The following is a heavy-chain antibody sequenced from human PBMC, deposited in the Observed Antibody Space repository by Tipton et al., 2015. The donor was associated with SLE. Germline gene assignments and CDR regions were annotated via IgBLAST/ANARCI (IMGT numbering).Heavy chain of an antibody. D-gene: IGHD2-21*02. J-gene: IGHJ4*02. CDR3: AREGDRDYFDF. CDR2: TYHSGMT. Sequence: TLSLTCTVSGGSISNYYCHWIRQSPGKGLEWIGYTYHSGMTNYNPSLKSRVTMSIETSKNQFSLKVTSVTAADTAVYYCAREGDRDYFDFWGQGMLVTVSS. CDR1: GGSISNYY. V-gene: IGHV4-59*01.